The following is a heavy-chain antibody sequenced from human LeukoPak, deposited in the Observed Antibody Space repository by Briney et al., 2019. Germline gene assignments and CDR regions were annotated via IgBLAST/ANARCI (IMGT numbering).Heavy chain of an antibody. CDR2: IGPHSTFT. D-gene: IGHD2/OR15-2a*01. Sequence: ASMKVSCKAFGFTFTDHYIHWVRQAPGQGLEWMGYIGPHSTFTSSPQEFQGRVTMTRDTSMTTAYMELTRLTSDDTAVYYCVREGEGPLSKDFDYWGQGKLVTVSS. CDR1: GFTFTDHY. J-gene: IGHJ4*02. V-gene: IGHV1-2*02. CDR3: VREGEGPLSKDFDY.